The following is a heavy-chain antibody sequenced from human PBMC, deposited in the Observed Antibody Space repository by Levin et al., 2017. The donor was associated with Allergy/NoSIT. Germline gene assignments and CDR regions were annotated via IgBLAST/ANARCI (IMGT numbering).Heavy chain of an antibody. CDR2: IHYSGST. J-gene: IGHJ3*02. D-gene: IGHD3-9*01. CDR3: ARLTYDILTVIFDALDM. Sequence: SETLSLTCTVSAASISSSSYYWGWIRQPPGKGLEWIGTIHYSGSTYFNPSLKSRVTISVDTSKNQFSLKLSSVTAADTAVYYCARLTYDILTVIFDALDMWGQGTMVTVSS. CDR1: AASISSSSYY. V-gene: IGHV4-39*01.